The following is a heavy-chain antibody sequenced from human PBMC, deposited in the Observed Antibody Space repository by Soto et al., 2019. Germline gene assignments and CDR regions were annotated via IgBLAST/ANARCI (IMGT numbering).Heavy chain of an antibody. V-gene: IGHV3-23*01. CDR2: ISGSGGST. Sequence: EVQLLESGGGLVQPGGSLRLSCAASGFTFSSYAMSWVRQAPGKGLEWVSAISGSGGSTYYADSVKGRFTISRDNSKNTLYLQMTSLRAEDTAVYYCAKPIYYYGSGSPFDPWGQGTLVTVSS. D-gene: IGHD3-10*01. J-gene: IGHJ5*02. CDR3: AKPIYYYGSGSPFDP. CDR1: GFTFSSYA.